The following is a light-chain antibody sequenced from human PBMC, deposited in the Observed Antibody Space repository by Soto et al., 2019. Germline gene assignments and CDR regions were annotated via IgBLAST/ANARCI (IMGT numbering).Light chain of an antibody. V-gene: IGLV2-14*01. Sequence: QSALTQPASVSGSPGQSITISCTGTSSDVGGYDYVSWYQQHPGKAPKLMIYDVTNRPSGVSNRFSGSKSGNTASLTLSGLQAEDEADYYCISYASINTYVFGTGTKLTVL. J-gene: IGLJ1*01. CDR2: DVT. CDR3: ISYASINTYV. CDR1: SSDVGGYDY.